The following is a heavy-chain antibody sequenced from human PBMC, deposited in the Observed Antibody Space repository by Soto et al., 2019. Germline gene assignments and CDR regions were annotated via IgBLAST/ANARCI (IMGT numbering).Heavy chain of an antibody. CDR1: GYTFSGFY. CDR3: ASAAVTGTAGLDF. V-gene: IGHV1-2*02. Sequence: ASVKVSCKASGYTFSGFYMHWVRQAPGQGLEWMGWINPNSGGTKSAEKFQGRVTMARDTSISTAYMELSRLTSDDTAVYYCASAAVTGTAGLDFWGQGTQVTVSS. J-gene: IGHJ4*02. D-gene: IGHD6-19*01. CDR2: INPNSGGT.